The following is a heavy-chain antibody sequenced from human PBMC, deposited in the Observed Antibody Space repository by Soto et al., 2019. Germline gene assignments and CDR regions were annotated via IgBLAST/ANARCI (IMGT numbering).Heavy chain of an antibody. CDR2: IISIFGTA. J-gene: IGHJ6*02. D-gene: IGHD2-2*01. Sequence: QVQLVQSGAEVKKPGSSVKVSCKASGGTFSSYAISWVRQAPGQGLEWMGGIISIFGTANYAQKFQGRVRITADESTSTAYMELSSLRSEDTAVYYCARGRGVVVPAAMPESFLIYCYYGMDVWGQGTTVTVSS. V-gene: IGHV1-69*01. CDR1: GGTFSSYA. CDR3: ARGRGVVVPAAMPESFLIYCYYGMDV.